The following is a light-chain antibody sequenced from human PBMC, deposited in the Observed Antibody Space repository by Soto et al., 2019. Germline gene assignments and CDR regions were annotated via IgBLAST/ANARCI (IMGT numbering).Light chain of an antibody. J-gene: IGKJ3*01. Sequence: VLTQSPRTLSLSPGERATLSCRASQSISSSFLAWYQQKPGQAPRLLIYRASSRAPGIPDRFSGSGSWTDFTLTISRLEPEDFAVYYCHQFGSSPLDTFGPGTKVDIK. CDR3: HQFGSSPLDT. V-gene: IGKV3-20*01. CDR2: RAS. CDR1: QSISSSF.